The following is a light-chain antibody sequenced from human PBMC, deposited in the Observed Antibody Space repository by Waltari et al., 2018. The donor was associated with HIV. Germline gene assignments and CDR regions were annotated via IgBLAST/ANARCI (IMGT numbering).Light chain of an antibody. J-gene: IGKJ4*01. CDR1: QTISRY. Sequence: DIQMTQTPSALSTSVGDRINITCRASQTISRYLNWYQQKPGKAPKVVIYGASSSLSGVPSRFSGSGSGTDFTLTISSLQREDVGTYYCQQSYSMPPTFGGGTKVEIK. CDR2: GAS. CDR3: QQSYSMPPT. V-gene: IGKV1-39*01.